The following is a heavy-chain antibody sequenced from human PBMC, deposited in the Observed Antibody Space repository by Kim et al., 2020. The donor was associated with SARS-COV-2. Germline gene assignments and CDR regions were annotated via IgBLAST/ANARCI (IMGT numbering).Heavy chain of an antibody. D-gene: IGHD6-13*01. V-gene: IGHV4-59*01. J-gene: IGHJ6*02. Sequence: TNDSPSLKSQVTISVDTSKNQFSLKLSSVTAADTAVYYCARVGIGSGMDVWGQGTTVTVSS. CDR2: T. CDR3: ARVGIGSGMDV.